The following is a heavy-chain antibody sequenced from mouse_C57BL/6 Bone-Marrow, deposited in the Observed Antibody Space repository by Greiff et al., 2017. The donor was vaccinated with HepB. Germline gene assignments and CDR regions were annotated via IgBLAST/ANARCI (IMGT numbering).Heavy chain of an antibody. CDR2: IWGVGST. Sequence: VKLQESGPGLVAPSQSLSITCTVSGFSLTSYGVDWVRQSPGKGLEWLGVIWGVGSTNYNSALKSRLSISKDNSKSQVFLKMNSLQTDDTAMYYCASGPSNWDRFAYWGQGTLVTVSA. D-gene: IGHD4-1*01. CDR1: GFSLTSYG. J-gene: IGHJ3*01. CDR3: ASGPSNWDRFAY. V-gene: IGHV2-6*01.